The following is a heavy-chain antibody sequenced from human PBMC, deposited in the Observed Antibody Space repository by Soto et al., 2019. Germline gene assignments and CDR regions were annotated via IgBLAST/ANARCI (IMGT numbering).Heavy chain of an antibody. V-gene: IGHV4-4*02. CDR1: SGSIFTTNW. J-gene: IGHJ3*01. CDR2: IYHSGSP. CDR3: ARKPDVATAKVGGGYVFDV. Sequence: QVQLQESGPGLVKPSGTLSLTCAASSGSIFTTNWWSWVRQSPGRGLQWIGDIYHSGSPKYNPSLKSRVRISIVRSNDRFFLTLTSVTAADTAVYYCARKPDVATAKVGGGYVFDVWGQGTMVTVSS. D-gene: IGHD3-16*01.